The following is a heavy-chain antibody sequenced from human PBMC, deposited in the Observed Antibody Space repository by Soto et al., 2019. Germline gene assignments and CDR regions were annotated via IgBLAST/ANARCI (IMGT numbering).Heavy chain of an antibody. CDR2: IYYTGST. J-gene: IGHJ5*02. CDR1: GGAFSTYY. Sequence: SETLSLTCTVSGGAFSTYYWSWIRQPPGKGLEWIGYIYYTGSTKYNPSLKSRVTISVDTSKNQFSLKLSSVTAADTAVYYCAVTGRGGYNWFDPWGQGTLVTVLL. V-gene: IGHV4-59*12. D-gene: IGHD3-16*01. CDR3: AVTGRGGYNWFDP.